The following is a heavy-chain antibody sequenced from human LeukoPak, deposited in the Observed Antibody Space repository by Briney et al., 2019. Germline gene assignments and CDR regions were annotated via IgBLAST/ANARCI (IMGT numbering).Heavy chain of an antibody. J-gene: IGHJ3*02. CDR3: ARLRWLQTRNAFDI. CDR2: IYYSGST. D-gene: IGHD5-24*01. V-gene: IGHV4-59*01. CDR1: GGSISNYY. Sequence: SETLSLTCTVSGGSISNYYWNWIRQPPGKGLEWIGYIYYSGSTNYNPSLKSRVTISVDTSKNQFSLKLSSVTAADTAVYYCARLRWLQTRNAFDIWGQGTMVTVSS.